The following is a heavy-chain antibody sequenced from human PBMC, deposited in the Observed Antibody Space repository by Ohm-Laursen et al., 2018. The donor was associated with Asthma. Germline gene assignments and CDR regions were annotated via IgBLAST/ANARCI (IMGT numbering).Heavy chain of an antibody. V-gene: IGHV3-30*03. CDR3: ARDVMEWYLPAFDF. D-gene: IGHD3-3*01. J-gene: IGHJ4*02. Sequence: SLRLSCAASGFTFRSYGMHWVRQAPGKGLEWVAVGGSYYDGGLKYYADSVNGRFTVSRDDSKNTLYLQMNSLRPDDTAVYYCARDVMEWYLPAFDFWGQGTLVTVSS. CDR1: GFTFRSYG. CDR2: GGSYYDGGLK.